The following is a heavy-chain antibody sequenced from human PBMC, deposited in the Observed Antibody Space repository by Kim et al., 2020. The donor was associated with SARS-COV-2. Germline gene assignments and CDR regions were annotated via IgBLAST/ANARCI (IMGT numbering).Heavy chain of an antibody. CDR3: ARAVDFWSGYYFDY. J-gene: IGHJ4*02. CDR1: GYTFTGYY. V-gene: IGHV1-2*02. CDR2: INPNSGGT. D-gene: IGHD3-3*01. Sequence: ASVKVSCKASGYTFTGYYMHWVRQAPGQGLEWMGWINPNSGGTNYAQKFQGRVTMTRDTSISTAYMELSRLRSDDTAVYYCARAVDFWSGYYFDYWGQGTLVTVSS.